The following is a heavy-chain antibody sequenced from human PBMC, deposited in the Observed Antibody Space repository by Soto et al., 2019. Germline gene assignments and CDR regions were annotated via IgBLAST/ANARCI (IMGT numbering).Heavy chain of an antibody. J-gene: IGHJ4*02. CDR3: AREGSYSAYNFAHGIQLWSFDF. CDR1: GGSINTFY. D-gene: IGHD5-12*01. CDR2: IFSSGST. V-gene: IGHV4-4*07. Sequence: TLSLTCTVSGGSINTFYWSWVRQPAGKGLEWIGRIFSSGSTSFNPSLESRVAMSVDTSKNHFSLNLSSVTAADMAVYYCAREGSYSAYNFAHGIQLWSFDFWGQGALVTVS.